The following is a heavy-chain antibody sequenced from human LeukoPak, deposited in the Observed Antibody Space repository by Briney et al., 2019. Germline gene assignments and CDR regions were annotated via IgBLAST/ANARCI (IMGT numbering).Heavy chain of an antibody. CDR2: IYYSGST. CDR3: ARGPTRYSGSYGRFDY. D-gene: IGHD1-26*01. Sequence: PSETLSLTCTVSGGSISSYYWSWIRQPPGKGLEWIGYIYYSGSTNYNPSLKSRVTISVDTSKNQFSLKLSSVTAADTAVYYCARGPTRYSGSYGRFDYWGQGTLVTVSS. J-gene: IGHJ4*02. V-gene: IGHV4-59*08. CDR1: GGSISSYY.